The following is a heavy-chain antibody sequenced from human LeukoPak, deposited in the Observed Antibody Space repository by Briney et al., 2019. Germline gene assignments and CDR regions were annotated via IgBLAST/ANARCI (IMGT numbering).Heavy chain of an antibody. J-gene: IGHJ4*01. Sequence: SETLSLTCTVSGGSISSYYWSWIRQPPGKGLEWIGYIFYSGSTNYNPSLKSRVTISVETSKNEFSLKLRSVTAPNPALYYCARDAYGSYGNFDYGGQPRLVTVSS. D-gene: IGHD5-12*01. V-gene: IGHV4-59*01. CDR1: GGSISSYY. CDR2: IFYSGST. CDR3: ARDAYGSYGNFDY.